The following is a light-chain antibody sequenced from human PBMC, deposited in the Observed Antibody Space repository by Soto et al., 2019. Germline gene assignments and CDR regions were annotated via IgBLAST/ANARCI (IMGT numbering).Light chain of an antibody. CDR3: MQSLRLPWT. CDR2: EVS. Sequence: DIEMTHSPVSLCFTPEQPASVFCKPSKMLLHSDGKTYVYWYQQRAGQPPRLLISEVSIRFSGVPDRFSGSGSGTDFTLKISRVEAEDVGVYYYMQSLRLPWTFGQGTKVDIK. J-gene: IGKJ1*01. V-gene: IGKV2D-29*01. CDR1: KMLLHSDGKTY.